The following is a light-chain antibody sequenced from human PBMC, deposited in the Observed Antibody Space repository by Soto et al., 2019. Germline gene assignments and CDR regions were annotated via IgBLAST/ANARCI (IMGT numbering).Light chain of an antibody. J-gene: IGLJ2*01. V-gene: IGLV2-11*01. CDR1: SSDVGAYNY. CDR3: CSYAGRYTLI. CDR2: DVT. Sequence: QSALTQPRSVSGSPGQSVTISCTGTSSDVGAYNYLSWYQQHPGKAPKMMIYDVTKRPSGVPDRFSGSKSGNTASLTISGLRAEDEADYYCCSYAGRYTLILGGGTQLTVL.